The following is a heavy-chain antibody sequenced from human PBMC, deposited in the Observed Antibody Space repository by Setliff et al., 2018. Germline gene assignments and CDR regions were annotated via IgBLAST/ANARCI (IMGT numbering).Heavy chain of an antibody. V-gene: IGHV4-34*01. CDR3: ARTYNFWSGYFDY. J-gene: IGHJ4*02. D-gene: IGHD3-3*01. CDR2: INHSGST. Sequence: PSETLSLTCSVSGGSISGYYWSWIRQPPGKGLEWIGEINHSGSTNNNPSLKSRVTISVDTSKNQFSLKLSSVTAADTAVYYCARTYNFWSGYFDYWGQGTLVTVSS. CDR1: GGSISGYY.